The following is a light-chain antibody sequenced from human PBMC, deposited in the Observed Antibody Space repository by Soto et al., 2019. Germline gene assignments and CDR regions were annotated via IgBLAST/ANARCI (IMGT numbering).Light chain of an antibody. CDR1: NSDVGGYDR. Sequence: SALTQPASVSGSPGQSITISCTGTNSDVGGYDRVSWYQHHPGKAPKLLIFEVYNRPSGISDRFSGSKSGDTASLTISGLQAEDEADYYCISYIPITTTHWVFGGGTKLTVL. CDR2: EVY. CDR3: ISYIPITTTHWV. V-gene: IGLV2-14*01. J-gene: IGLJ3*02.